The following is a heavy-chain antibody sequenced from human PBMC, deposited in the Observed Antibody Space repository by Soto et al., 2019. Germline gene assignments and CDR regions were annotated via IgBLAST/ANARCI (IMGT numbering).Heavy chain of an antibody. CDR1: AFSLSTGGVG. CDR3: IQSRCGGDCLQSYASYYYYGMDV. CDR2: IYWDDDK. J-gene: IGHJ6*02. D-gene: IGHD2-21*02. V-gene: IGHV2-5*02. Sequence: QITLKESGPTLVKPTQTLTLTCTFSAFSLSTGGVGVGWIRQPPGKALEWLALIYWDDDKRYSPSLRSRLTITKDTSKNQVVLTMTHMDPVDTATYYCIQSRCGGDCLQSYASYYYYGMDVWGQGTTLTVSS.